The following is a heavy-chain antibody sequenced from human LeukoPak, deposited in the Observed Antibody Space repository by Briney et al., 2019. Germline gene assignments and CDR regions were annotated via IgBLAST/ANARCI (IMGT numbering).Heavy chain of an antibody. CDR3: ARPYDSSGCYIRGAFDI. CDR2: LYLSGSN. J-gene: IGHJ3*02. Sequence: SETLSLTCTVSGGSFNSHYGRWVRQPPGKGLEWIGYLYLSGSNGYNPSLKSRVSISVAPSKNPFSLRLSSVTAADTAVYYCARPYDSSGCYIRGAFDIWGQGAMVTVS. CDR1: GGSFNSHY. V-gene: IGHV4-59*11. D-gene: IGHD3-22*01.